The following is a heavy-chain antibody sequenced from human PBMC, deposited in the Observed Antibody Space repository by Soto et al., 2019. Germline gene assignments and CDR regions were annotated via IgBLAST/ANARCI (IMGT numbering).Heavy chain of an antibody. CDR3: ARSLMVRGVTEIDY. D-gene: IGHD3-10*01. CDR2: IYPSDSDT. V-gene: IGHV5-51*01. Sequence: SLEFSCQVSGYTFTIYWIGWVRQMPGKGLEWMGIIYPSDSDTRYSPSFQGQVTISADQSINTAYLQWDSLKASDTAMYYCARSLMVRGVTEIDYWGQGTLVTVPQ. CDR1: GYTFTIYW. J-gene: IGHJ4*02.